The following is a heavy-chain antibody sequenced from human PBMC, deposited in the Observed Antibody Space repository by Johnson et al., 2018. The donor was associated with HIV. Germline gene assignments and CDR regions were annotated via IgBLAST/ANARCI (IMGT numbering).Heavy chain of an antibody. CDR1: GFTVSTNY. V-gene: IGHV3-66*02. Sequence: VQLVESGGGVVQPGGSLRLSCAASGFTVSTNYMGWVRQAPGQGLEWVSVIHSGDTTYYADSVKGRFTISRDNSKNTLYLQMNSLRAEDTAVYYCAKEEDIWRLGDYVRGLLGLRWAMWG. J-gene: IGHJ1*01. D-gene: IGHD3-10*02. CDR3: AKEEDIWRLGDYVRGLLGLRWAM. CDR2: IHSGDTT.